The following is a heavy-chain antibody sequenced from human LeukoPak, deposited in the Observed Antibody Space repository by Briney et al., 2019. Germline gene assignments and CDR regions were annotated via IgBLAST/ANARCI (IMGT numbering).Heavy chain of an antibody. CDR3: AKQPTRDVLLRGRRWFDP. Sequence: PSETLSLTCTVSGGSISSSSYYWGWIRQPPGKGLEWIGSIYYSGSTYYNPSLKSRVTISVDTSKNQFSLKLSSVTAADTAVYYCAKQPTRDVLLRGRRWFDPWGQGTLVTVSS. J-gene: IGHJ5*02. D-gene: IGHD2-15*01. CDR1: GGSISSSSYY. V-gene: IGHV4-39*01. CDR2: IYYSGST.